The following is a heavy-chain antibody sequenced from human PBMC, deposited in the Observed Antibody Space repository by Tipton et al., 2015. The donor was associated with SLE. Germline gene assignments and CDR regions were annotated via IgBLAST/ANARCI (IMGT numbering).Heavy chain of an antibody. D-gene: IGHD3-3*01. CDR3: ARFRPSRTKTITIFEH. CDR1: GYTFTSYG. J-gene: IGHJ1*01. V-gene: IGHV1-18*01. Sequence: QLVQSGAEVKKPGSSVKVSCKASGYTFTSYGISWVRQAPGQGLEWMGWISAYNGNTNYAQKLQGRVTMTTDASTSTAYMELRSLRSDDTAVYYCARFRPSRTKTITIFEHWGQGTLVTVSS. CDR2: ISAYNGNT.